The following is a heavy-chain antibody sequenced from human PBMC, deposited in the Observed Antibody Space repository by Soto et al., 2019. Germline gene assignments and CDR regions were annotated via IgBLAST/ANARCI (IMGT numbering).Heavy chain of an antibody. CDR3: ARGSSGYYWFDP. Sequence: PGGSLRLSCAASGFTFSSYGMHWVRQAPGKGLEWVAVIWYDGNNKYYADSVKSRFTITRDNSKNTLYLQMNGLRAEDTAVYYCARGSSGYYWFDPWGQGT. CDR2: IWYDGNNK. J-gene: IGHJ5*02. D-gene: IGHD3-22*01. V-gene: IGHV3-33*01. CDR1: GFTFSSYG.